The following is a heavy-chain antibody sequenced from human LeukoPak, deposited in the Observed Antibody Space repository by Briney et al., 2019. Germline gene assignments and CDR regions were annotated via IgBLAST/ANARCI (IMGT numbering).Heavy chain of an antibody. V-gene: IGHV3-30*04. Sequence: PGGSLRLSCAASGFTFSSYAMHWVRQAPGKGLEWVAVISYDGRNKYYADSVKGRFTISRDNSKNTLYLQMNSLRAEDTAVYYCARVHYTYYYDSSGPAAFDAFDIWGQGTMVTVSS. CDR3: ARVHYTYYYDSSGPAAFDAFDI. D-gene: IGHD3-22*01. CDR1: GFTFSSYA. CDR2: ISYDGRNK. J-gene: IGHJ3*02.